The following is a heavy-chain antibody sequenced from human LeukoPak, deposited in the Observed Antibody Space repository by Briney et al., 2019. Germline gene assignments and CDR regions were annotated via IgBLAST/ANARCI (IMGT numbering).Heavy chain of an antibody. D-gene: IGHD2-21*01. CDR1: GGSISSFS. CDR2: SYYRAST. V-gene: IGHV4-59*01. Sequence: PSQTRSLTCTVSGGSISSFSWSWVRQPDAKGLEWIGYSYYRASTNYNPSVKSRVPISVDTSKNQFSLKLSSVTAADTAVYYCARDSDWYDAFDIWGQGTMVTVSS. J-gene: IGHJ3*02. CDR3: ARDSDWYDAFDI.